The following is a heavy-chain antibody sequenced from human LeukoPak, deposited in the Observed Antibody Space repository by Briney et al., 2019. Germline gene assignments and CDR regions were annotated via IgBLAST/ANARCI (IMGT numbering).Heavy chain of an antibody. D-gene: IGHD3-3*01. CDR1: GFTFSSYA. CDR2: ISGSGGST. Sequence: GGSLRLSCAASGFTFSSYAMSWVRQAPGKGLEWVSAISGSGGSTYYADSVKGRFTISRDNSKNTLYLQMNSLRAEDTAVYYCARDRSGGDDFWSGYYTNYFDPWGQGTLVTVSS. V-gene: IGHV3-23*01. J-gene: IGHJ5*02. CDR3: ARDRSGGDDFWSGYYTNYFDP.